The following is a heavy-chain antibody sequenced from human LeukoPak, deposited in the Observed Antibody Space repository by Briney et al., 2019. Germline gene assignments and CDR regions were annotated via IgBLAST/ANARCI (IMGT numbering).Heavy chain of an antibody. CDR3: ARGDYYDSSGYYAY. J-gene: IGHJ4*02. D-gene: IGHD3-22*01. CDR2: IIPIFGTA. CDR1: GGTFSSYA. V-gene: IGHV1-69*13. Sequence: RASVKVSCKASGGTFSSYASSWVRQAPGQGLEWMGGIIPIFGTANYAQKFQGRVTITADESTSTAYMELSSLRSEDTAVYYCARGDYYDSSGYYAYWGQGTLVTVSS.